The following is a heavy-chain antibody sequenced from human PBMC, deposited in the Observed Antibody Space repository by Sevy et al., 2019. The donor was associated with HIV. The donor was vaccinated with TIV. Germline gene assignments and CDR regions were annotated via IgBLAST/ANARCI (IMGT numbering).Heavy chain of an antibody. Sequence: GGSLRLSCAASGFTFSSYWMSWVRQAPGKGLEWVANIKQDGSEKYYVDSVKGRFTISRDNAKNSLYLQMNSLRAEDTAVYYCARDGDPRPELGIQGLYYFDYWGQGTLVTVSS. CDR3: ARDGDPRPELGIQGLYYFDY. CDR1: GFTFSSYW. D-gene: IGHD3-10*01. J-gene: IGHJ4*02. V-gene: IGHV3-7*01. CDR2: IKQDGSEK.